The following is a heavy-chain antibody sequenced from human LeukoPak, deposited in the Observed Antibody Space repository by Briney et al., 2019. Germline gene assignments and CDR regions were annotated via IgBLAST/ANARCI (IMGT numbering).Heavy chain of an antibody. CDR3: AVLGRLDPQVDY. Sequence: PETLSLTRTVSGGSVSSGRNCGSWTRQPPGKGLEWIGYVYYTGRTKYHPSLESRVTISVDPTKNQSSLKLMSVTAADTAVYYCAVLGRLDPQVDYWGQGTLVTVSS. V-gene: IGHV4-61*01. CDR1: GGSVSSGRNC. D-gene: IGHD7-27*01. J-gene: IGHJ4*02. CDR2: VYYTGRT.